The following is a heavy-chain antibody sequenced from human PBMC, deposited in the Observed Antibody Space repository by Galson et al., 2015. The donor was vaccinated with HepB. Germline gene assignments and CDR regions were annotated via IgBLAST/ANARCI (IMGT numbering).Heavy chain of an antibody. J-gene: IGHJ4*02. D-gene: IGHD5-18*01. CDR3: ARQLALPPRHDYFNY. CDR1: GYTFNKYG. V-gene: IGHV1-18*01. Sequence: SVKVSCKASGYTFNKYGISWVRQAPGQGLEWMGWISTKRGNTKHAQNFQGRVTMTTETSTNTAYMELRSLRSADTAVYYCARQLALPPRHDYFNYWGQGAQVTVSS. CDR2: ISTKRGNT.